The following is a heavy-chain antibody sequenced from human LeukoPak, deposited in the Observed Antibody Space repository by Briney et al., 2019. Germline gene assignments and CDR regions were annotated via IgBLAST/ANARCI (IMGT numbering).Heavy chain of an antibody. V-gene: IGHV1-2*02. J-gene: IGHJ4*02. CDR3: ARALGNDYVWVSYRYTGYY. Sequence: ASVKDSCKTSLYTFIGYYMHWVRPAPGQGREWMGWINPNRGGTNYAQTFQGRVTINRHTSICKDYMELSRLRSDNTAVYYCARALGNDYVWVSYRYTGYYWGQGTLVTVSS. CDR1: LYTFIGYY. CDR2: INPNRGGT. D-gene: IGHD3-16*02.